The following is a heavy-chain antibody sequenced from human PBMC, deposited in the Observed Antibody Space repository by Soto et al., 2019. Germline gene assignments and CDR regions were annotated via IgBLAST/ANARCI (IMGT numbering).Heavy chain of an antibody. J-gene: IGHJ5*02. CDR2: TYYRSKWYN. CDR3: ARDLSSFYNWFDP. Sequence: SQTRTLTCAVSGNSSASNRAAWNWIRKSPSRGLEWLGRTYYRSKWYNDYAVSVKSRITTNPDTSKNQSSLQLNSVTPEDTAVYYCARDLSSFYNWFDPWGQGTLVTVSS. CDR1: GNSSASNRAA. D-gene: IGHD3-3*02. V-gene: IGHV6-1*01.